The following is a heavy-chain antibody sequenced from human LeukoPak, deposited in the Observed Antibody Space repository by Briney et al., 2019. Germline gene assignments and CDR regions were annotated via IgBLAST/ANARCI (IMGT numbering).Heavy chain of an antibody. V-gene: IGHV4-34*01. Sequence: PSETLSLTCTVSGGSISSYYWSWIRQPPGKGLEWIGEINHSGSTNYNPSLRSRVTISVDTPKNQFSLKLSSVTAADTAVYYCARGRSSYYGSGSYEPWGQGTLVTVSS. J-gene: IGHJ5*02. CDR1: GGSISSYY. CDR2: INHSGST. CDR3: ARGRSSYYGSGSYEP. D-gene: IGHD3-10*01.